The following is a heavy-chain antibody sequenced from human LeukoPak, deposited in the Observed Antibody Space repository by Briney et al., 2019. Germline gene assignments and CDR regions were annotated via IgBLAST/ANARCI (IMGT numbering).Heavy chain of an antibody. D-gene: IGHD3-10*01. Sequence: GGSLRLSCAASGFTFSSYAMSWVRQAPGKGLEWVSAISGSGGSTYYADSVKGRFTISRDNSKNTLYLQMNSLRAEDTALYHCARVLPDYGSGSHPYYYYYYYMDVWGKGTMVTISS. V-gene: IGHV3-23*01. CDR3: ARVLPDYGSGSHPYYYYYYYMDV. CDR1: GFTFSSYA. CDR2: ISGSGGST. J-gene: IGHJ6*03.